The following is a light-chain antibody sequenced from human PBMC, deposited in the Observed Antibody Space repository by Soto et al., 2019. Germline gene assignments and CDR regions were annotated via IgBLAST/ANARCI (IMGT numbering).Light chain of an antibody. J-gene: IGKJ4*01. Sequence: EIVLTQSPGTLSLSPGERAALSCRASQSVSSIYLAWYQQKPGQAPRLLIYGASSRAIGIPDRFSGSGSGTDFTLTISRLEPEDFAVYYCQQYGSSALTFGGGTKVEIK. CDR1: QSVSSIY. CDR3: QQYGSSALT. CDR2: GAS. V-gene: IGKV3-20*01.